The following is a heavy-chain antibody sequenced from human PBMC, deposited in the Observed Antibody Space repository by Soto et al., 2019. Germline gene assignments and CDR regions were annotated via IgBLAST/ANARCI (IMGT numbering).Heavy chain of an antibody. CDR2: IIPIFGTA. J-gene: IGHJ3*02. CDR1: GGTFSSYS. CDR3: ARVTLEGGHDAFDI. D-gene: IGHD1-1*01. V-gene: IGHV1-69*13. Sequence: SVKVSCKASGGTFSSYSMSWGRQAPGQGLEWMGGIIPIFGTANYAQKFQGRVTITADESTSTAYMELSSLRSEDTAVYYCARVTLEGGHDAFDIWGQGTMVTVSS.